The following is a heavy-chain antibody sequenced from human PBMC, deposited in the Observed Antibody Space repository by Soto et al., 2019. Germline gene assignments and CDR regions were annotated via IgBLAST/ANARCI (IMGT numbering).Heavy chain of an antibody. CDR1: GGSISSSSYY. D-gene: IGHD2-8*01. J-gene: IGHJ4*02. Sequence: PSATLSLTCTVSGGSISSSSYYWGWIRQPPGKGLEWIGSIYYTGSTYYNPSLKSRVTISVDTSKNQFSLKLSSVTAADTAVYYCARFGNGFDYWGQGTLVTVSS. CDR2: IYYTGST. V-gene: IGHV4-39*01. CDR3: ARFGNGFDY.